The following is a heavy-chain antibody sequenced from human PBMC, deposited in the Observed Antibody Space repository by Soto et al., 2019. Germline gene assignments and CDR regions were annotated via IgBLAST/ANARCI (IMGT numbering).Heavy chain of an antibody. CDR3: ERDYDFWSGYLLFDY. CDR1: GFTFSSYS. CDR2: ISSSSSTI. V-gene: IGHV3-48*01. D-gene: IGHD3-3*01. Sequence: GGSLRLSCAASGFTFSSYSMNWVRQAPGKGLEWVSYISSSSSTIYYADSVKGRFTISRDNAKNSLYLQMNSLRAEDTAVYYCERDYDFWSGYLLFDYWGQGTLVTVSS. J-gene: IGHJ4*02.